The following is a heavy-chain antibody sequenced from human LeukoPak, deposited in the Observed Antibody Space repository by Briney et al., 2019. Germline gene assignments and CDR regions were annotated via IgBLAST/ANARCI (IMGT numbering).Heavy chain of an antibody. D-gene: IGHD6-13*01. CDR3: ARTIAQYTNTWLYYYYGLGV. V-gene: IGHV3-23*01. J-gene: IGHJ6*02. Sequence: PGGSLRLSCTASGFSFRSFAMSWDRQAPGQGLEWVSSISGGGDDTYYADSVKGRFTISRDNSETTLYLQMNSLGADDTALYYCARTIAQYTNTWLYYYYGLGVWGQGTTVTVSS. CDR1: GFSFRSFA. CDR2: ISGGGDDT.